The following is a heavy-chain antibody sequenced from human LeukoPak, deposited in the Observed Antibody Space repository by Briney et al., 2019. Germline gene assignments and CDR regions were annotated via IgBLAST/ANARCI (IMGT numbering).Heavy chain of an antibody. J-gene: IGHJ6*03. CDR2: IYTSGST. Sequence: SETLSLTCTVSDGSISSGSYSWSWIWQPAGKGLEWFGRIYTSGSTNYNPSLKSRVTISVDTSKNQFSLKLSSVTAADTAVYYCARADRFLGYYYYIDGWGKGTTVTVSS. V-gene: IGHV4-61*02. CDR1: DGSISSGSYS. CDR3: ARADRFLGYYYYIDG. D-gene: IGHD3-3*01.